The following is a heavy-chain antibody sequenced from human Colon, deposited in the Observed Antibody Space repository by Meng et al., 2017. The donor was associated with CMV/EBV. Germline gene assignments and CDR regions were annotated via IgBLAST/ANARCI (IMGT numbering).Heavy chain of an antibody. V-gene: IGHV3-30*04. D-gene: IGHD2-15*01. CDR3: ARAGLYSYYFDY. CDR2: ISYDGNYK. J-gene: IGHJ4*02. CDR1: RFTFRSYA. Sequence: GESLKISCAASRFTFRSYAMHWVRQAPGKGLEWVTVISYDGNYKYYADSVKGRFTISRDISKNTLYVQMNSLTPEDTAVYYCARAGLYSYYFDYWGQGTLVTVSS.